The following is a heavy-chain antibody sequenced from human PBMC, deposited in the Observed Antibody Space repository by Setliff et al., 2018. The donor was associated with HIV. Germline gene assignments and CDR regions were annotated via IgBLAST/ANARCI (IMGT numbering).Heavy chain of an antibody. CDR3: ARDDVGYCSGGSCYHLFDTFDI. J-gene: IGHJ3*02. V-gene: IGHV1-18*01. Sequence: GASVKVSCKASGYSFTNYGISWVRQAPGQGLEWMGWISSYNDNTNYALNLQGRVTMTTDTSTSTAYMELRSLRSDATAVYYCARDDVGYCSGGSCYHLFDTFDIWGQGTVVTVSS. CDR1: GYSFTNYG. D-gene: IGHD2-15*01. CDR2: ISSYNDNT.